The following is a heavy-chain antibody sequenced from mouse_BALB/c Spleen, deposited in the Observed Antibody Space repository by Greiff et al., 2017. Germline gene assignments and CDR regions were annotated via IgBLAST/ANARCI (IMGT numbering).Heavy chain of an antibody. V-gene: IGHV1S29*02. CDR2: IYPYNGGT. CDR3: VRSHKNEGYYPGCVAY. D-gene: IGHD2-3*01. CDR1: GYTFTDYN. J-gene: IGHJ3*01. Sequence: VQLQQSGPELVKPGASVKTSCTASGYTFTDYNMHWVKQSPGKSLEWIGYIYPYNGGTCYNQKFKSKATLTVDNSSSTAYMELSSLTSEDTAVYISVRSHKNEGYYPGCVAYRGGESLGTVSA.